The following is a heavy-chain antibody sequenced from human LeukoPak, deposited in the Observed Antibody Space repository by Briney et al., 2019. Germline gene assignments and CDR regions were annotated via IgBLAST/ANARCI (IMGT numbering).Heavy chain of an antibody. V-gene: IGHV3-30*02. J-gene: IGHJ4*02. Sequence: PGGSLRLSCVVSGITFSTFGMHWVRQAPGKGLEWVAFIGYDGSNEYYADSVKGRFTISRDISKNTLYVQMTSLRAEDTAVYYCANGATSYSSNPFHIGDYWGQGTLVTVSS. CDR3: ANGATSYSSNPFHIGDY. CDR1: GITFSTFG. CDR2: IGYDGSNE. D-gene: IGHD5-18*01.